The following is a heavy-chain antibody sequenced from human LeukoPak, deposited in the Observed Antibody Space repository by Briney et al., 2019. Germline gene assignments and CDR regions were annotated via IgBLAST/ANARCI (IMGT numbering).Heavy chain of an antibody. V-gene: IGHV1-18*01. D-gene: IGHD2-8*02. Sequence: ASVKVSCKASGYTLSYYGISWLRQAPGQGLEWMGWISADNGNTNYAQKLQGRVTMTTDTSTSTAYMELRSLRSDDTAVYYCARGAEDIVLSDYYGMDVWGQGTTVTVSS. CDR1: GYTLSYYG. CDR3: ARGAEDIVLSDYYGMDV. J-gene: IGHJ6*02. CDR2: ISADNGNT.